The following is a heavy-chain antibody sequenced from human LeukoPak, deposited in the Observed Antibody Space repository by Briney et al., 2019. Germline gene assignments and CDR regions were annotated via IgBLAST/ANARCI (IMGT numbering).Heavy chain of an antibody. CDR2: IIPIFGTA. D-gene: IGHD5-12*01. Sequence: GSSVKVSCKASGGTLSSYAISWVRQAPGQGLEWMGGIIPIFGTANYAQKFQGRVTITADKSTSTAYMELSSLRSEDTAVYYCARVIVATSESYFDYWGQGTLVTVSS. V-gene: IGHV1-69*06. CDR1: GGTLSSYA. CDR3: ARVIVATSESYFDY. J-gene: IGHJ4*02.